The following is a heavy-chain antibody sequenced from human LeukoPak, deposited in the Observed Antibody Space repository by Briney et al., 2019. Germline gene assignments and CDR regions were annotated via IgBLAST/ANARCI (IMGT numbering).Heavy chain of an antibody. Sequence: ASVKVSCKASGYTFTSYYMHWVRQAPGQGLEWMGIINPSGGSTSYAQKFQGRVTMTRDTSTSTVYRELSSLRSEDTAVYYCARDLSRFLEWLSGWFDPWGQGTLVTVSS. CDR3: ARDLSRFLEWLSGWFDP. D-gene: IGHD3-3*01. CDR2: INPSGGST. CDR1: GYTFTSYY. J-gene: IGHJ5*02. V-gene: IGHV1-46*03.